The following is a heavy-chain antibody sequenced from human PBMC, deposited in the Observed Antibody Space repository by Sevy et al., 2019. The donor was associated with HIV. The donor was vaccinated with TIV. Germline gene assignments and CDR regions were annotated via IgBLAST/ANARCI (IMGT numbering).Heavy chain of an antibody. V-gene: IGHV3-33*08. Sequence: GGSLRLSCEASGFPFTNHGVHWVRQAPGKGLAWVALMWVDGSNKYYADSVKGRFTVSRDDSKNTLYLQMNSLRADDPAIYYCARDREFYEHGEYGPTSAPDLWGQGTLVTVSS. J-gene: IGHJ5*02. CDR3: ARDREFYEHGEYGPTSAPDL. D-gene: IGHD4-17*01. CDR1: GFPFTNHG. CDR2: MWVDGSNK.